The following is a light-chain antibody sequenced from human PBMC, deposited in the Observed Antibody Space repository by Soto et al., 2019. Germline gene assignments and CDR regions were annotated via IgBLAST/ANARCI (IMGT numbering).Light chain of an antibody. CDR2: SNN. CDR1: SSNIGSNT. CDR3: AAWDDSLNGVV. J-gene: IGLJ2*01. V-gene: IGLV1-44*01. Sequence: QPVLTQPPSASGTPGQRVTISCSGSSSNIGSNTVSWYQQLPGTAPKLLIYSNNRRPSGVPDRFSGSKSGTSASLAISGLQSEDEAEYYCAAWDDSLNGVVFGGGTKLTVL.